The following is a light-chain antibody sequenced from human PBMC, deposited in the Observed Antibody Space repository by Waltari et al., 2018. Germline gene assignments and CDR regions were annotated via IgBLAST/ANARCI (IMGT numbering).Light chain of an antibody. CDR3: QQYGT. J-gene: IGKJ2*01. CDR2: DTS. Sequence: DIQMTQSPSSLSASVGDRVTITCQASHENRNYLNWYQQKPGKAPKSLIYDTSNLETGVPSRFSGSGSGTDFTFTITSLQPEDFATYYCQQYGTFGQGTKVETK. V-gene: IGKV1-33*01. CDR1: HENRNY.